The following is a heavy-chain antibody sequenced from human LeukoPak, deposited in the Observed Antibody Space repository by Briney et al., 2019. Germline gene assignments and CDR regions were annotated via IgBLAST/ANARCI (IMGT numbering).Heavy chain of an antibody. J-gene: IGHJ5*02. D-gene: IGHD4-17*01. CDR2: IYYSGST. Sequence: SETLSLTCIVSGGSISSSSYYWGWIRQPPGKGLEWIGSIYYSGSTYYNPSLKSRVTISVDTSKNQFSLQLNSVTPEDTAVYYCARDPYYYGDYENWFDPWGQGTLVTVSS. V-gene: IGHV4-39*02. CDR3: ARDPYYYGDYENWFDP. CDR1: GGSISSSSYY.